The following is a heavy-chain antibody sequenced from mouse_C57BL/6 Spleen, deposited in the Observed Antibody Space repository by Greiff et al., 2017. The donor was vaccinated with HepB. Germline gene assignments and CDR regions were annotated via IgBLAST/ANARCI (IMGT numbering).Heavy chain of an antibody. D-gene: IGHD4-1*02. CDR2: ISSGSSTI. CDR1: GFTFSDYG. V-gene: IGHV5-17*01. CDR3: ARPQLGRGYAMDY. Sequence: EVKLQESGGGLVKPGGSLKLSCAASGFTFSDYGMHWVRQAPEKGLEWVAYISSGSSTIYYADTVKGRFTISRDNAKNTLFLQMTSLRSEDTAMYYCARPQLGRGYAMDYWGQGTSVTVSS. J-gene: IGHJ4*01.